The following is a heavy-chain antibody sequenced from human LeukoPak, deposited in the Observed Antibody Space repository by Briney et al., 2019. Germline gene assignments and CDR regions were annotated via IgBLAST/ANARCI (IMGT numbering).Heavy chain of an antibody. Sequence: ASVKVSCKASGYTFTGYYMHWVRQAPGQGLEWMGWINPNSGGTNYAQKFQGRVTMTRDTSISTAYMELGRLISDDTAVYYCARAYTGFEAFDYWGQGTLVTVSS. CDR3: ARAYTGFEAFDY. D-gene: IGHD2-2*02. CDR1: GYTFTGYY. V-gene: IGHV1-2*02. CDR2: INPNSGGT. J-gene: IGHJ4*02.